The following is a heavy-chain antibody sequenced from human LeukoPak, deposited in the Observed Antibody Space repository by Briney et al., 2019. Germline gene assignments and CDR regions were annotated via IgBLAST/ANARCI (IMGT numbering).Heavy chain of an antibody. CDR1: GGSISSGGYY. CDR2: IYYSGST. D-gene: IGHD2-21*02. Sequence: SETLSLTCIVSGGSISSGGYYWSWIRQHPGKGLEWIGYIYYSGSTYYNPSLKSRVTISVDTSKNQFSLKLSSVTAADTAVYYCASSMVVTAIFVWGQGTLVTVSS. V-gene: IGHV4-31*03. J-gene: IGHJ4*02. CDR3: ASSMVVTAIFV.